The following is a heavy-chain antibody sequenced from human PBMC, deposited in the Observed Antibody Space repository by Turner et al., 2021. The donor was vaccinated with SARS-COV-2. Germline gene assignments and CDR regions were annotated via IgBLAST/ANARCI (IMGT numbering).Heavy chain of an antibody. CDR1: VGSISSSYYY. CDR3: ARHGPTSTTKAFDP. V-gene: IGHV4-39*01. CDR2: IYYSGRT. Sequence: QLQLQESGPGLVKPSETLSLRCTVSVGSISSSYYYWGWLRQPPGKGLEWIGSIYYSGRTYDNPSLKSRGTISVDTSKNQFSLKLNSVTAADTAVYYCARHGPTSTTKAFDPWGQGTLVTVSS. J-gene: IGHJ5*02. D-gene: IGHD4-17*01.